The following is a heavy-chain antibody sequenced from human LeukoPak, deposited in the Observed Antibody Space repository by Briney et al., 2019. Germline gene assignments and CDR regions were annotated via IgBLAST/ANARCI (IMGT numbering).Heavy chain of an antibody. D-gene: IGHD1-26*01. CDR3: ARGGSYLSDFDI. J-gene: IGHJ3*02. CDR1: GFTVRSNY. CDR2: IYGGGSV. Sequence: PGGSLRLSCAASGFTVRSNYMSWVRQAPGKGLEWVSIIYGGGSVFYADSVKGRFTISRDNSKNTLYLQMNSMRGEDTAVYYCARGGSYLSDFDIWGQGTMVTVSS. V-gene: IGHV3-53*01.